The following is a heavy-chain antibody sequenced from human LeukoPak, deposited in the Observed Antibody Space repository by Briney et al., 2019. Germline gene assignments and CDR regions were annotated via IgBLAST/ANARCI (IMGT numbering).Heavy chain of an antibody. D-gene: IGHD3-3*01. V-gene: IGHV4-59*11. CDR1: GGSISSHY. J-gene: IGHJ3*02. CDR3: ARGITIFGVPVNDAFDI. CDR2: IYYSGST. Sequence: SETLSLTCTVTGGSISSHYWSWIRQPPGKGLEWIGYIYYSGSTNYNPSLKSRVTISVDTSKNQFSLKLSSATAADTAVYYCARGITIFGVPVNDAFDIWGQGTMVTVSS.